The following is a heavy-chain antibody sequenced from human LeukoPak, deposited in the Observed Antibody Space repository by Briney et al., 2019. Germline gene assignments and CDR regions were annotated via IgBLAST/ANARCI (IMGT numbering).Heavy chain of an antibody. D-gene: IGHD1-7*01. CDR1: GFTFSSYA. CDR2: IRVSGGST. J-gene: IGHJ5*02. CDR3: AKGSGTTDCSDP. V-gene: IGHV3-23*01. Sequence: GSLRLSCEASGFTFSSYAMSWVRQAPGKGLEWVSTIRVSGGSTYYADSVKGRFTISRDNSKNTLFLQMNSLRAEDTAVYYCAKGSGTTDCSDPWGQGTLITVSS.